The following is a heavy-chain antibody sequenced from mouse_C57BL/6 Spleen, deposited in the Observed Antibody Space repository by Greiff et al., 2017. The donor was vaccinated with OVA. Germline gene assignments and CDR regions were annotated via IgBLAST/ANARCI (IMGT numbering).Heavy chain of an antibody. CDR2: IYPRSGNT. J-gene: IGHJ4*01. CDR1: GYTFTSYG. V-gene: IGHV1-81*01. D-gene: IGHD1-1*01. CDR3: ARIYYGSSSYMDY. Sequence: QVQLKQSGAELARPGASVKLSCKASGYTFTSYGISWVKQRTGQGLEWIGEIYPRSGNTYYNEKFKGKATLTADKSSSTAYRELRSLTSEDSAVYVCARIYYGSSSYMDYWGQGTSVTVSS.